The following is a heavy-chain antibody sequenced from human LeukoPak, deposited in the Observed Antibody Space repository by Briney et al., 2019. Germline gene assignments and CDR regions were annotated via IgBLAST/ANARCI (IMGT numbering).Heavy chain of an antibody. Sequence: PGESLRLSCVVSGFNFTAYSINWVRQAPGMGLEWVSSISTGTNYKYYADSVKGRFTISRDNAKNSVYLQMNSLRVGETAVYYCATGGLYSGSETWGQGTLVIVSS. V-gene: IGHV3-21*01. D-gene: IGHD6-6*01. CDR3: ATGGLYSGSET. J-gene: IGHJ5*02. CDR2: ISTGTNYK. CDR1: GFNFTAYS.